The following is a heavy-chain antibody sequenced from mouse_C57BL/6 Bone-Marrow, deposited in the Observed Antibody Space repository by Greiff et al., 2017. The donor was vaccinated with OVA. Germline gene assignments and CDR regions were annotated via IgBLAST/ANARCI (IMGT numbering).Heavy chain of an antibody. CDR3: AREDDGYYVDY. V-gene: IGHV5-4*01. Sequence: EVKLVESGGGLVKPGGSLKLSCAASGFTFSSYAMSWVRQTPEKRLEWVATISDGGSYTYYPDNVKGRFTISRDNAKNNLYLQMSHLKSEDTAMYYCAREDDGYYVDYWGQGTTLTVSS. D-gene: IGHD2-3*01. J-gene: IGHJ2*01. CDR1: GFTFSSYA. CDR2: ISDGGSYT.